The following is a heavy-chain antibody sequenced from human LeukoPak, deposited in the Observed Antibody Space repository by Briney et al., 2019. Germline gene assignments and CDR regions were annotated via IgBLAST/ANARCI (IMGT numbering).Heavy chain of an antibody. V-gene: IGHV7-4-1*02. D-gene: IGHD6-13*01. CDR2: INTNTGNP. CDR1: GYTFTSYA. CDR3: ARGFYSSSWYGEDY. Sequence: GASVKVSCKASGYTFTSYAMNWVRQAPGQGLEWVGWINTNTGNPTYAQGFTGRFVFSLDTSVSTAYLQISSLKAEDTAVYYCARGFYSSSWYGEDYWGQGTLVTVSS. J-gene: IGHJ4*02.